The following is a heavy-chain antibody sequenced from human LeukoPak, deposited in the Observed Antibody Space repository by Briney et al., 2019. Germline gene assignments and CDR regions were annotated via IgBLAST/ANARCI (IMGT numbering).Heavy chain of an antibody. J-gene: IGHJ4*02. CDR2: ISYDGNNN. D-gene: IGHD1-26*01. CDR3: AKDRRGSYSPFDY. Sequence: GGSLRLSCAASGFTFSSYGMHWVRQAPGKGLEWVAVISYDGNNNYYADSVKGRFTISRDNSKNTLYLQMNSLRAEDTAVYYCAKDRRGSYSPFDYWGQGTLVTVSS. V-gene: IGHV3-30*18. CDR1: GFTFSSYG.